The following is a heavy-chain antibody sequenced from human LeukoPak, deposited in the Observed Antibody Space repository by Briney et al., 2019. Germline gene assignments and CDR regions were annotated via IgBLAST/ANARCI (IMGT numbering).Heavy chain of an antibody. CDR3: ARGGRGYSYGLALDY. CDR2: ISYDGSNK. J-gene: IGHJ4*02. Sequence: GGSLRLSCAASGFTFSSYAMHWVRQAPGKGLEWVAVISYDGSNKYYADSVKGRFTISRDNSKNTLYLQMNSLRAEDTAVYYCARGGRGYSYGLALDYWGQGTLVTVSS. D-gene: IGHD5-18*01. CDR1: GFTFSSYA. V-gene: IGHV3-30-3*01.